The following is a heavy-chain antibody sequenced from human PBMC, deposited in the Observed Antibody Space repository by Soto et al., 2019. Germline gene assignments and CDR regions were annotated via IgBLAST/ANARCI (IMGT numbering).Heavy chain of an antibody. J-gene: IGHJ5*02. Sequence: PSETLSLTCTVSGDSISSYYWSWIRQPPGKGLEWIGYIHYSGSTNYNPSLKSRVTISVDTSKNQFSLRLSSVTAADTAVYYCARDRRDGYNYAWFDPWGQGTLVTVSS. CDR2: IHYSGST. CDR1: GDSISSYY. D-gene: IGHD5-12*01. CDR3: ARDRRDGYNYAWFDP. V-gene: IGHV4-59*12.